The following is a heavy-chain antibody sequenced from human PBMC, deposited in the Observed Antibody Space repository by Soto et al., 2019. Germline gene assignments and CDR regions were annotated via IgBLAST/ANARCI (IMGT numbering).Heavy chain of an antibody. CDR3: IREMRNSSGWYGAFDI. CDR2: IKSNADGGAA. CDR1: GLTFSNAW. D-gene: IGHD6-19*01. V-gene: IGHV3-15*01. Sequence: GGSLRLSCATSGLTFSNAWMSWVRQTPGKGLEWVGRIKSNADGGAADYVAAVRGRFTISRDDSRDSLYLQMNSLQTEDTAVYYCIREMRNSSGWYGAFDIWGQGTMVT. J-gene: IGHJ3*02.